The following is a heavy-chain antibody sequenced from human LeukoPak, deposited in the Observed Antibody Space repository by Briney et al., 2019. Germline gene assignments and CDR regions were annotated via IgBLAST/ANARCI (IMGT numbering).Heavy chain of an antibody. Sequence: GSLRLSCAASGFTFSSYGIHWVRQAPGKGLEWVAAIWYDGSNKYYADSVKGRFTISRDNSKNTLYLQMNSLRAEDTAVYYCAREAAVAGKGGFDYWGQGTLVTVSS. J-gene: IGHJ4*02. CDR1: GFTFSSYG. D-gene: IGHD6-19*01. CDR3: AREAAVAGKGGFDY. CDR2: IWYDGSNK. V-gene: IGHV3-33*01.